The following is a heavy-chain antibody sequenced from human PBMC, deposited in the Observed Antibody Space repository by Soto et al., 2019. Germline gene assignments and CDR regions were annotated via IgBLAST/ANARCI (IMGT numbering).Heavy chain of an antibody. CDR3: ARERSAGTGWFDP. CDR1: GYTFTSYD. V-gene: IGHV1-8*01. CDR2: MNPNSGNT. Sequence: QVQLVQSGAEVKKPGASVKVSCKASGYTFTSYDINWVRQATGQGLEWMGWMNPNSGNTGYAQKFQGRVSMTRITSMSTAYMELSSLRSEDTAVYYCARERSAGTGWFDPWGQGTLVTVSS. J-gene: IGHJ5*02. D-gene: IGHD6-13*01.